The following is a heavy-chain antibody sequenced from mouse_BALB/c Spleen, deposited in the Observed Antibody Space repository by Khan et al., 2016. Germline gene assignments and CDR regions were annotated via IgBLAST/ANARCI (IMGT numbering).Heavy chain of an antibody. V-gene: IGHV2-6-7*01. CDR2: IWGDGST. CDR3: ASYDDNDVGFAY. J-gene: IGHJ3*01. CDR1: GFSLTAFG. Sequence: QVQLQESGPGLVAPSQSLSITCTVPGFSLTAFGVNWVRQPPGKGLEWLGLIWGDGSTDYTSALKSRLSITTDNSKSQPFFNMNRPQTEETARYYCASYDDNDVGFAYWGQGTLVTV. D-gene: IGHD2-4*01.